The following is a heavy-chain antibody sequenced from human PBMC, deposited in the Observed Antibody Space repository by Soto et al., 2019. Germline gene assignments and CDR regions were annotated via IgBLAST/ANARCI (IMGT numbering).Heavy chain of an antibody. CDR3: ARVGSSSWYGGGLLDY. V-gene: IGHV4-59*01. Sequence: SETLSLTCAVSGGSISSYYWSWIRQPPGKGLEWIGYIYYSGSTNYNPSLKSRVTISVDTSKNQFSLKLSSVTAADTAVYYCARVGSSSWYGGGLLDYWGQGTLVTVSS. D-gene: IGHD6-13*01. CDR1: GGSISSYY. J-gene: IGHJ4*02. CDR2: IYYSGST.